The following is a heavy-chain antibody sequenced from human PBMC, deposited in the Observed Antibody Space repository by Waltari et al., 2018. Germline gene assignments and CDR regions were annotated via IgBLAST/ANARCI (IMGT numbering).Heavy chain of an antibody. CDR1: GGTFNSAT. Sequence: VQLVQSGAEAKKPGSSVRVSCRASGGTFNSATRNWVRQAPGKGLEWMGSIMPDNSETEYAVKFQGRIAVTADKSTGTVYMELSSLRSDDTAVYYCAGGDGGYYYHKMDVWGQGTTVTVSS. CDR2: IMPDNSET. CDR3: AGGDGGYYYHKMDV. J-gene: IGHJ6*02. V-gene: IGHV1-69*02. D-gene: IGHD3-10*01.